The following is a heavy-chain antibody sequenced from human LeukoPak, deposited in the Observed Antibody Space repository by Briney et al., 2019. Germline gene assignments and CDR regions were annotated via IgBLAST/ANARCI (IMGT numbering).Heavy chain of an antibody. J-gene: IGHJ4*02. V-gene: IGHV1-46*01. CDR1: GFTFIVYY. CDR3: VRARCSGGSCYFFDS. D-gene: IGHD2-15*01. CDR2: INPNGGST. Sequence: ASVTVSFKASGFTFIVYYIHWVRQAPGQGLEWMGIINPNGGSTRYAQKFQGRVTMTRDMSTSTIYMELSSLRSEDTALFYCVRARCSGGSCYFFDSWGQGTLVTVSS.